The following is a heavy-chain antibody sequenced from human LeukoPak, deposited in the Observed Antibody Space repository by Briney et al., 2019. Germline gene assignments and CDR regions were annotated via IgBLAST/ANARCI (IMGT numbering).Heavy chain of an antibody. J-gene: IGHJ6*03. CDR1: GFTFSSYA. Sequence: GGSLRLSCAASGFTFSSYAMSWVRQAPGKGLEWVSSISSSSSYIYYADSVKGRFTISRDNAKNSLYLQMNSLRAEDTAVYYCARDGSYYYYYYYMDVWGKGTTVTVSS. D-gene: IGHD1-14*01. V-gene: IGHV3-21*01. CDR2: ISSSSSYI. CDR3: ARDGSYYYYYYYMDV.